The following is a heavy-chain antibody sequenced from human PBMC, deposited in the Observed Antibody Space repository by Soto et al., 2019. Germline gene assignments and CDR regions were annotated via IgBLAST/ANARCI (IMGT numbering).Heavy chain of an antibody. CDR1: GFTFSTYA. Sequence: LRLSCAASGFTFSTYAMHWVRQAPGKGLEWVAVISYDGSNKYYADSVKGRFTISRDNSKNTLYLQMNSLRAEDTAVYYCAREPLTYYDFWRAGSDYYYGMDVWGQGTTVTVSS. CDR3: AREPLTYYDFWRAGSDYYYGMDV. V-gene: IGHV3-30-3*01. J-gene: IGHJ6*02. CDR2: ISYDGSNK. D-gene: IGHD3-3*01.